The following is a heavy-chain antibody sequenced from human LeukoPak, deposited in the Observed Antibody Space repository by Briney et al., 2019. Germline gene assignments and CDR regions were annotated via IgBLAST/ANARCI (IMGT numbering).Heavy chain of an antibody. V-gene: IGHV3-66*01. CDR3: ARMLSVGATTVDY. J-gene: IGHJ4*02. Sequence: PGGSLRLSCAASGFTLSSYAMSWVRQAPGKGLEWVSVIYNGGSTYYADSVKGRFTISRDNSKNTVYLQMNSLRAEDTAVYYCARMLSVGATTVDYWGQGTLVTVSS. CDR1: GFTLSSYA. CDR2: IYNGGST. D-gene: IGHD1-26*01.